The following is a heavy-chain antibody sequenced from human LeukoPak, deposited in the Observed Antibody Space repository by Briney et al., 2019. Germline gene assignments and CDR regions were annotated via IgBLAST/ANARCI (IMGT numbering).Heavy chain of an antibody. D-gene: IGHD2-2*01. CDR3: ARDSLSCSSTSCYRGGNDY. Sequence: SSETLSLTCTVSGRSISSYYWSWIRQPPGKGLEWIGYIYYSGSTNYNPSLKSRVTISVDTSKNQFSLKLSSVTAADTAVYYCARDSLSCSSTSCYRGGNDYWGQGTLVTVSS. J-gene: IGHJ4*02. CDR2: IYYSGST. CDR1: GRSISSYY. V-gene: IGHV4-59*01.